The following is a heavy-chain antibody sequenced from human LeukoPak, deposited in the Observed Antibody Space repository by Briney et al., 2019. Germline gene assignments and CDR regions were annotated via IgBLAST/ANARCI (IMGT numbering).Heavy chain of an antibody. CDR1: GYSFSTYW. D-gene: IGHD3-22*01. J-gene: IGHJ4*02. V-gene: IGHV5-51*01. Sequence: PGESLKISCKGSGYSFSTYWIGWVRQMPGKGLELMGFIYPGDSDTTYSPSFQGQVTISVDKSISTAYLQWSTLKASDTAMYYCARRVNSGYYFDYWAQGTLVTVSS. CDR3: ARRVNSGYYFDY. CDR2: IYPGDSDT.